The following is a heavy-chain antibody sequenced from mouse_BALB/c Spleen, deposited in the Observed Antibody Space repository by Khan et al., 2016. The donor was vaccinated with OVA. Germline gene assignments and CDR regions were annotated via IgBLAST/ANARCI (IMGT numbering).Heavy chain of an antibody. J-gene: IGHJ3*01. V-gene: IGHV5-6*01. CDR2: ISTGGHYT. Sequence: EVELVESGGDLVKPGGSLKLSCAASGFTFSTYGMSWVRQTPDKRLEWVATISTGGHYTYYPDSVKGRFTISRDNAKNTLYLQMTSLKSEDTARFYCARLAYYYDSEGFAYWGQGTLVTVSA. CDR3: ARLAYYYDSEGFAY. D-gene: IGHD1-1*01. CDR1: GFTFSTYG.